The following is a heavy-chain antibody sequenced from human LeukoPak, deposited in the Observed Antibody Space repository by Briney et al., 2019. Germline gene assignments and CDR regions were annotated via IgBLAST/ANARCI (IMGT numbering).Heavy chain of an antibody. Sequence: PGRSLRLSCAASGCTFSSYGMHRVRQAPGKGLEWVAVISYDGSNKYYADSVKGRFTISRDNSKNTLYLQMNSLRAEDTAVYYCANVLGYCSSTSCPPGYWGQGTLVTVSS. D-gene: IGHD2-2*01. V-gene: IGHV3-30*18. CDR2: ISYDGSNK. CDR1: GCTFSSYG. CDR3: ANVLGYCSSTSCPPGY. J-gene: IGHJ4*02.